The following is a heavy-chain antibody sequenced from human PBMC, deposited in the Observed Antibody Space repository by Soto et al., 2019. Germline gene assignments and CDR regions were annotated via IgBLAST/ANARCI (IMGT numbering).Heavy chain of an antibody. J-gene: IGHJ4*02. D-gene: IGHD6-13*01. CDR3: TSQDQAAGNY. Sequence: SVTXSCKASVGTFSSYTINWVRQAPGQGLEWMGRIIPILGIANYAQKFQGRVTITADKSTSTAYMELSSLRSEDTAVYYCTSQDQAAGNYWGKGTLVIVSS. V-gene: IGHV1-69*02. CDR2: IIPILGIA. CDR1: VGTFSSYT.